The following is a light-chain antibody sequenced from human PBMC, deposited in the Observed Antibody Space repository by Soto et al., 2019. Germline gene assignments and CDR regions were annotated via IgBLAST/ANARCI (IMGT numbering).Light chain of an antibody. CDR1: QGISSY. CDR3: QQLLSYPLT. J-gene: IGKJ4*01. CDR2: AAS. Sequence: DIQLTQSPSFLSASVGDRVTITCRASQGISSYLAWFQPKPGKAPKLLISAASTLQSEVPSRFSGSGSGTEFTLTISSLQPEDFATYYCQQLLSYPLTFGGGTKVEIK. V-gene: IGKV1-9*01.